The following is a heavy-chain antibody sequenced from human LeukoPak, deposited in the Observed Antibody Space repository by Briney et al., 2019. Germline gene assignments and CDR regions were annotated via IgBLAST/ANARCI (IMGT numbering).Heavy chain of an antibody. D-gene: IGHD3-9*01. CDR2: ISYDGSNK. J-gene: IGHJ4*02. Sequence: GGSLRLSCAASGFTFSSYGMHWVRQAPGKGLEWVAVISYDGSNKYYADSVKGRFTISRDNSKNTLYLQMNSLRAEDTAVYHCARAWKSGYGGYYFDYWGQGTLVTVSS. V-gene: IGHV3-30*03. CDR1: GFTFSSYG. CDR3: ARAWKSGYGGYYFDY.